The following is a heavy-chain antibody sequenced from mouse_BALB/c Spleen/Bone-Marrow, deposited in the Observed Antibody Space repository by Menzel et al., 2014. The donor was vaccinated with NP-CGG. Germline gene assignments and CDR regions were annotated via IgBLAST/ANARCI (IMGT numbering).Heavy chain of an antibody. D-gene: IGHD2-13*01. V-gene: IGHV1S56*01. CDR3: AREADWNFDY. CDR1: GYTFTNYY. Sequence: VQGVESGPELVKPGASVRISCKASGYTFTNYYIHWVKQMPGQGLEWIGWIYPGNVNSKYNEKFKGKATLTADKSSSTAYMQLSILTSEDSAVYFCAREADWNFDYWGQGTPLTVSS. J-gene: IGHJ2*01. CDR2: IYPGNVNS.